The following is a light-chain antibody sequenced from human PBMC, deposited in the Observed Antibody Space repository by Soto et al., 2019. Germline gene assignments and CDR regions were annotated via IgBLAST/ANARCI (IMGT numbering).Light chain of an antibody. V-gene: IGKV1-5*03. CDR3: QQYNSYWT. CDR2: KAS. CDR1: QSISYW. J-gene: IGKJ1*01. Sequence: DIQMTQSPSTLSASVGDRVTITCRASQSISYWLAWYQHKPGKAPNLLIYKASSLESGVPSRFRGSGSGTEFSLTISSLQPDDFATYYCQQYNSYWTFGQGTKVEIK.